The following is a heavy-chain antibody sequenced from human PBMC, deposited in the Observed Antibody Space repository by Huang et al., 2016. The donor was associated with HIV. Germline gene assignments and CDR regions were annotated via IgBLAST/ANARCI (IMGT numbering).Heavy chain of an antibody. CDR1: GGSFTNHS. J-gene: IGHJ4*02. CDR3: ARPQMTDATSDSSWNYFDA. Sequence: VQLRQWGTTLLKPPETLSLKCAVYGGSFTNHSWTWIRKSPGKGPEWIGEIDHRGSNTNNPSLRSRVSMSNDTSKKQFSWSFTAVTDAVTAVYFGARPQMTDATSDSSWNYFDAGGQGTLVTVSS. CDR2: IDHRGSN. D-gene: IGHD2-21*02. V-gene: IGHV4-34*01.